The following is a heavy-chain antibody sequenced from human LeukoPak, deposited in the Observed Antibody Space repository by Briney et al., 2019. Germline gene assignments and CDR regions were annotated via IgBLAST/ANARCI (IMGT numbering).Heavy chain of an antibody. CDR1: GFTFSSYW. CDR2: IKSKTDGGTT. Sequence: PGGSLRLSCAASGFTFSSYWMSWVRQAPGKGLEWVGRIKSKTDGGTTDYAAPVKGRFTISRDDSKNTLYLQMNSLKTEDTAVYYCTTKSPPGYGDYEGVGYWGQGTLVTVSS. D-gene: IGHD4-17*01. V-gene: IGHV3-15*01. J-gene: IGHJ4*02. CDR3: TTKSPPGYGDYEGVGY.